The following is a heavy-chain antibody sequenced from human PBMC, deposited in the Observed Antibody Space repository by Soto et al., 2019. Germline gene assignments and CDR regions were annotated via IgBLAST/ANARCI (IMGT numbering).Heavy chain of an antibody. V-gene: IGHV3-15*01. CDR1: GFTFTNAW. CDR3: ATRPAPYYADWSLDY. D-gene: IGHD3-16*01. Sequence: PGGSLRLSCASSGFTFTNAWMTCVRQAPGKGLEWVGRIKNNTDGGALEYAAPLKDRFTISRDDSRSTLYLQLNSLKPEDTAVYYCATRPAPYYADWSLDYWGQGT. J-gene: IGHJ4*02. CDR2: IKNNTDGGAL.